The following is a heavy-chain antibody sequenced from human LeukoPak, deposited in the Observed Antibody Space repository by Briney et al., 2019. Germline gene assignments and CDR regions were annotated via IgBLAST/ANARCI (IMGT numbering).Heavy chain of an antibody. CDR1: GYSISSGYY. Sequence: SETLSLTCAVSGYSISSGYYWGWIRQPPGKGLEWIGSIYHSGSTYYNPSLKSRVTISVDTSKNQFSLKLSSVTAADTAVYYCGRADHFGSGYFDYWGQGALVTVSS. V-gene: IGHV4-38-2*01. J-gene: IGHJ4*02. CDR3: GRADHFGSGYFDY. CDR2: IYHSGST. D-gene: IGHD3-3*02.